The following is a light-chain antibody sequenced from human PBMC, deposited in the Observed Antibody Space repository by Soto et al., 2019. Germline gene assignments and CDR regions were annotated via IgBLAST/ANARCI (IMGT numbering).Light chain of an antibody. CDR2: AAS. CDR3: QQLNSYPT. Sequence: DIQLTQSPSFLSASVGDRVTITCRASQGISSYLAWYQQKPGKAPKLLIYAASTLQSWVPSRFSGSGSGTEFTLTISSLQPEDFATYYCQQLNSYPTVGQGTRLEIK. V-gene: IGKV1-9*01. CDR1: QGISSY. J-gene: IGKJ5*01.